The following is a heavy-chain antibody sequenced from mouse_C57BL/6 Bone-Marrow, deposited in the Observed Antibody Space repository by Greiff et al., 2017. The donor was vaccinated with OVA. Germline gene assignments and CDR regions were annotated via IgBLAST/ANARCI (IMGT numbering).Heavy chain of an antibody. J-gene: IGHJ1*03. Sequence: QVQLKQPGTELVKPGASVKLSCKASGYTFTSYWMHWVKQRPGQGLEWIGNINPSNGGTNYNEKFKSKATLTVDKSSSTAYMQLSSLKSEDSAVYYCARNGNYVWYFDVWGTGTTVTVSS. CDR1: GYTFTSYW. D-gene: IGHD2-1*01. V-gene: IGHV1-53*01. CDR3: ARNGNYVWYFDV. CDR2: INPSNGGT.